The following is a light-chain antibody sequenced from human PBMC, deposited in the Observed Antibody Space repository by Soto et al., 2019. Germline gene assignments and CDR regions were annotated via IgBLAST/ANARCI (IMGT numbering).Light chain of an antibody. J-gene: IGLJ1*01. CDR3: YSYGGSYYV. CDR2: EAS. CDR1: TIDVGSYSL. Sequence: QSVLTQPASVSGSPGQSITISCTGTTIDVGSYSLVSWYQHHPGKAPQLMIYEASKRPSGVSNRFSGSKSGNTAPLTISGLQAEDEADYYCYSYGGSYYVFGTGTKVTVL. V-gene: IGLV2-23*01.